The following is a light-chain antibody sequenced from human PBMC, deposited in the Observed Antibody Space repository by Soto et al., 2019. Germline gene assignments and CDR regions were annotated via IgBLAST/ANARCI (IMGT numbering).Light chain of an antibody. V-gene: IGKV1-8*01. CDR3: QQYYSDPLT. CDR2: AAS. Sequence: AIRMTQSPSSFSASTGDRVTITCRASQGISSYLAWYQQKPGKAPKLLICAASTLQSGVPSRFSGSGSGTDFALTISCLQAEDFATYYCQQYYSDPLTFGGGTKVEIK. J-gene: IGKJ4*01. CDR1: QGISSY.